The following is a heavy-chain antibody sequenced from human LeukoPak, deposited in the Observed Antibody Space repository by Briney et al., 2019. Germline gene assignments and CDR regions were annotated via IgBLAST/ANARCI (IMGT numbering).Heavy chain of an antibody. V-gene: IGHV3-7*01. J-gene: IGHJ4*02. CDR2: IKQDGSEK. D-gene: IGHD3-3*01. Sequence: GGSLRLSCAASGFTFSSCWMSWVRQAPGKGLEWVANIKQDGSEKYYVDSVKGRFTISRDNAKNSLYLQMNSLRAEDTAVYYCASHSYYDFWSGYYTFGYWGQGTLVTVSS. CDR1: GFTFSSCW. CDR3: ASHSYYDFWSGYYTFGY.